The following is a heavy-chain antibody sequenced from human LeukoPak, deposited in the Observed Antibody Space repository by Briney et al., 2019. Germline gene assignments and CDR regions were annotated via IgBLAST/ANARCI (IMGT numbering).Heavy chain of an antibody. D-gene: IGHD4-23*01. V-gene: IGHV3-23*01. J-gene: IGHJ4*02. Sequence: PGGSLRLSCATSGFTFSSYAMSWVRQAPGKGLEWVSAISGSGRSTYYADSVKGRFTISRDNAKNSLYLQMNSLRAEDTAVYYCATLGGAYGGKLDYWGQGTLVTVSS. CDR1: GFTFSSYA. CDR2: ISGSGRST. CDR3: ATLGGAYGGKLDY.